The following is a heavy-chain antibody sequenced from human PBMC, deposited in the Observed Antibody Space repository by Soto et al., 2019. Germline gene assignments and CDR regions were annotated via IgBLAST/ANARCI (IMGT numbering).Heavy chain of an antibody. CDR3: ARDATIGYYYYYMDV. J-gene: IGHJ6*03. D-gene: IGHD5-12*01. V-gene: IGHV3-74*01. Sequence: EVQLVESGGGLVQPGGSLRLCCAASEFTFSSYWMHWVRQAPGKGLVWVSRINSDGSSTSYADSVKGRFTISRDNAKNTLYLQMNSLRAEDTAVYYCARDATIGYYYYYMDVWGKGTTVTVSS. CDR2: INSDGSST. CDR1: EFTFSSYW.